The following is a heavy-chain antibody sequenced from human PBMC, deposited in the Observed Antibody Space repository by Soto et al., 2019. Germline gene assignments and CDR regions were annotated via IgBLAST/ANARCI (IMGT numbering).Heavy chain of an antibody. V-gene: IGHV4-39*01. CDR3: AGYPLIRTPSRLSTYSDS. D-gene: IGHD2-15*01. Sequence: QLQLQESGPGLVKPSETLSLTCIVSGGSLTTTSYYWGWIRQPPGKGLEWIGSVYYSGSTYYNPSLKSRVTISVDMSMTQCSLTLSSVTAADTAVYYCAGYPLIRTPSRLSTYSDSCGQGILVTVCS. CDR1: GGSLTTTSYY. CDR2: VYYSGST. J-gene: IGHJ4*02.